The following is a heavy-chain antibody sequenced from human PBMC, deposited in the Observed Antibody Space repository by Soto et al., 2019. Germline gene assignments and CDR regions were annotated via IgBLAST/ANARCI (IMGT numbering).Heavy chain of an antibody. J-gene: IGHJ4*02. V-gene: IGHV3-30-3*01. CDR2: ISYDGSNK. Sequence: QVQLVESGGGVVQPGRSLRLSCAASGFTFSSYAMHWVRQAPGKGLEWVAVISYDGSNKYYADSVKGRFTISRDNSKNTLYLQMNSLRAEDTAVYYCARDGAFITMIGAFDYWGQGTLGTVSS. D-gene: IGHD3-22*01. CDR1: GFTFSSYA. CDR3: ARDGAFITMIGAFDY.